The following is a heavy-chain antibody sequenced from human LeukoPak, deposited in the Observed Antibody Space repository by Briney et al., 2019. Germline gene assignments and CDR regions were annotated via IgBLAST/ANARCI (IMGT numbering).Heavy chain of an antibody. J-gene: IGHJ6*02. CDR1: GFTFSSYA. CDR2: ISYDGSNK. V-gene: IGHV3-30-3*01. CDR3: ARDQHSGYDYRSGYYYYGMDV. D-gene: IGHD5-12*01. Sequence: GRSLRLSCAASGFTFSSYAMHWVRQAPGKGLEWVAVISYDGSNKYYADSVKGRFTIPRDNSKNTLYLQMNSLRAEDTAVYYCARDQHSGYDYRSGYYYYGMDVWGQGTTVTVSS.